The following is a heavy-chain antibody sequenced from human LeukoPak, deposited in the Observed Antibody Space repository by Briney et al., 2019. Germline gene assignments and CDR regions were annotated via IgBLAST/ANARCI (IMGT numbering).Heavy chain of an antibody. CDR1: GGTFSSYA. CDR2: IIPIFGTA. J-gene: IGHJ4*02. D-gene: IGHD3-3*01. Sequence: ASVKVSSMASGGTFSSYAISWVRPAPGQGLEWMGGIIPIFGTANYAQKFQGRVTITADESTSTAYMELSSLRSEDTAVYYCALLPEGGLEWSDEEADYWGQGTLVTVSS. V-gene: IGHV1-69*13. CDR3: ALLPEGGLEWSDEEADY.